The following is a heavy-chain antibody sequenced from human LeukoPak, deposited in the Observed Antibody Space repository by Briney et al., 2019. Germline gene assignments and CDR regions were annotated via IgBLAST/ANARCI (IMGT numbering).Heavy chain of an antibody. J-gene: IGHJ6*03. Sequence: ASVKVSCKASGYTFTSYYMHWVRQAPGQGLEWMGIINPSGGSTSYAQKFQGRVTMTRDMSTSTVYMELSSLRSEDTAVYYCARELMKVVPAAPEHYYYYMDVWGKGTTVTVSS. CDR2: INPSGGST. CDR1: GYTFTSYY. V-gene: IGHV1-46*01. CDR3: ARELMKVVPAAPEHYYYYMDV. D-gene: IGHD2-2*01.